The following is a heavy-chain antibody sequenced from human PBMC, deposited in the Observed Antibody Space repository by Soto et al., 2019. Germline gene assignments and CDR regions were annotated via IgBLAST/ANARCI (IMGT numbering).Heavy chain of an antibody. D-gene: IGHD2-15*01. CDR3: ARDACSGGSCYLNWFDP. CDR2: IIPILGIA. Sequence: QVQLVQSGAEVKKPGSSVKVSCKASEGTFSSYTISWVRQAPGQGLEWMGRIIPILGIANYAQKFQGRVTITADKSTSTAYMELSSLRSEDTAVYYCARDACSGGSCYLNWFDPWGQGTLVTVSS. V-gene: IGHV1-69*08. J-gene: IGHJ5*02. CDR1: EGTFSSYT.